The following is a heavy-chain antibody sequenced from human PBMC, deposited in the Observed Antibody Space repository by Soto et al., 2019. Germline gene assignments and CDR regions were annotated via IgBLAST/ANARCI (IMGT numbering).Heavy chain of an antibody. CDR1: GYTLTELS. D-gene: IGHD4-17*01. Sequence: GASVKVSCKISGYTLTELSMHCVRQAPGKGLEWMGGFDPEDGETIYAQKFQGSVTMTEDTSTDTAYMELSSLRSEDTAVYYCATRDNYGDLNKPFDYWGQGTLVTVSS. CDR3: ATRDNYGDLNKPFDY. J-gene: IGHJ4*02. V-gene: IGHV1-24*01. CDR2: FDPEDGET.